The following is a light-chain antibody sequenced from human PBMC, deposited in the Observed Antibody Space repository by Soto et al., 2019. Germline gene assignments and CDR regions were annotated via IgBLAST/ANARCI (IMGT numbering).Light chain of an antibody. V-gene: IGLV1-44*01. CDR3: AAWDDSLNGRYV. CDR1: RSNIGSNS. CDR2: SNN. J-gene: IGLJ1*01. Sequence: QSVLTQPPSASGTPGHRVTLSCSGDRSNIGSNSVNWYQQLPGTAPKLLIYSNNQRPSGVPDRFSGSKSGTSASLAISGLQSEDEADYYCAAWDDSLNGRYVFGTGTKVTVL.